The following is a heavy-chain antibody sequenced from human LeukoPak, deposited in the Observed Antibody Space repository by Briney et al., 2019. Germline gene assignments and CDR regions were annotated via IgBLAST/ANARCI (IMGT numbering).Heavy chain of an antibody. CDR1: GGTFSSYA. CDR2: IIPIFGTA. CDR3: AGGYSSSWYYYYGMDV. D-gene: IGHD6-13*01. Sequence: SVKVSCKASGGTFSSYAISWVRQAPGQGLEWMGGIIPIFGTANYAQKFQGRVTITADKSTSTAYMELSSLRSEDTAVYYCAGGYSSSWYYYYGMDVWGKGTTVTVSS. V-gene: IGHV1-69*06. J-gene: IGHJ6*04.